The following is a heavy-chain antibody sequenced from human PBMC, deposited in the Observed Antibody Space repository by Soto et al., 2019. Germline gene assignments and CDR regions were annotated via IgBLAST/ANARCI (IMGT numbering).Heavy chain of an antibody. CDR2: ISSSSSTI. D-gene: IGHD3-3*01. J-gene: IGHJ4*02. CDR1: GFTFSSYS. CDR3: ARDRVTIFGVVIPSDY. Sequence: GGSLRLSCAASGFTFSSYSMNWVRQAPGKGLEWVSYISSSSSTIYYADSVKGRFTISRDNAKNSLYLQMNSLRAEDTAVYYCARDRVTIFGVVIPSDYWGQGTLVTVSS. V-gene: IGHV3-48*01.